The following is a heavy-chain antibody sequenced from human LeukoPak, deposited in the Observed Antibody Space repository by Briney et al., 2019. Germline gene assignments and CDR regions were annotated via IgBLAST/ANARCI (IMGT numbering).Heavy chain of an antibody. CDR3: ARGRANRGVLLWFGELPGKFDP. CDR1: GGSFRGYY. CDR2: INHSGST. D-gene: IGHD3-10*01. J-gene: IGHJ5*02. Sequence: PSETLSLTCAVYGGSFRGYYWSWVRQPPGKGLEWIGEINHSGSTNYNPSLKSRVTISVDTSKNQFSLKLSSVTAADTAVYYCARGRANRGVLLWFGELPGKFDPWGQGTXVTVSS. V-gene: IGHV4-34*01.